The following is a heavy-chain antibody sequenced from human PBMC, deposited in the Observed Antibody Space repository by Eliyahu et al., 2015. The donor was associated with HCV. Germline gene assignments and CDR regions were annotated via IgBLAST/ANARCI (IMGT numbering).Heavy chain of an antibody. D-gene: IGHD3-22*01. J-gene: IGHJ4*02. CDR1: GFTFSSYS. CDR3: ARDPESGYFPAYYFDY. V-gene: IGHV3-48*01. Sequence: EVQLVESGGGLVQPGGSLRLSCAASGFTFSSYSMNWVRQAPGKGAGWVSYISSSSSTIYYADSVKGRFTISRDNAKNSLYLQMNSLRAEDTAVYYCARDPESGYFPAYYFDYWGQGTLVTVSS. CDR2: ISSSSSTI.